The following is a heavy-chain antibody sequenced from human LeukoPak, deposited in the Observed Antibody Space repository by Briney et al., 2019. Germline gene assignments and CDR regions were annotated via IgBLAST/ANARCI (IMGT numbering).Heavy chain of an antibody. CDR2: INPTGGST. CDR1: GYTFTTYY. J-gene: IGHJ4*02. V-gene: IGHV1-46*01. CDR3: ALYSSTRY. Sequence: ASVKDSCKASGYTFTTYYIHWVRQAPGQGLEWMGIINPTGGSTTYAQKFQGRVTMTRDTSTSTVFMEVNSLRSEDTAVYYCALYSSTRYWGQGTLVTVSS. D-gene: IGHD6-13*01.